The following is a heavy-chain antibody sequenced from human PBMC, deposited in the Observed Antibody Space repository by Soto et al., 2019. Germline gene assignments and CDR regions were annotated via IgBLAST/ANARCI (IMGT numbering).Heavy chain of an antibody. V-gene: IGHV4-31*03. D-gene: IGHD3-10*01. J-gene: IGHJ3*02. CDR1: GGSISSGGYY. CDR3: ARVGVTMVRGVITHDAFDI. Sequence: QVQLQESGPGLVKPSQTLSLTCTVSGGSISSGGYYWSWIRQHPGKGLEWIGCIYYSGSTYYNPSLKSRVTISVDTSKNQFSLKLSSVTAADTAVYYCARVGVTMVRGVITHDAFDIWGQGTMVTVSS. CDR2: IYYSGST.